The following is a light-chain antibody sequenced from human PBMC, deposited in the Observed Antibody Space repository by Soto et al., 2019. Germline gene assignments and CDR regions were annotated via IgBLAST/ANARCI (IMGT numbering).Light chain of an antibody. CDR1: SSDVGSYNR. Sequence: QSALTQPPSVSGSPGQSVTISCTGTSSDVGSYNRVSWYQQPPGTAPKLMIYEVSNRPSGVPDRFSGSKSGNTASLTISGLQAEDEADYYCSSYTSSSTVVFGGGTLLTVL. CDR2: EVS. V-gene: IGLV2-18*02. J-gene: IGLJ2*01. CDR3: SSYTSSSTVV.